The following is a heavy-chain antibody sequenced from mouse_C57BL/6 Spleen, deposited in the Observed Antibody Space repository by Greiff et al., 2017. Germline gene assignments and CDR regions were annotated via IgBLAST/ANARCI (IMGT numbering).Heavy chain of an antibody. CDR1: GYTFTSYG. CDR3: ARDYYGSSFYFDY. J-gene: IGHJ2*01. Sequence: VQLQESGAELARPGASVKLSCKASGYTFTSYGIRWVKQRTGQGLEWIGEIYPRSGNTYYNEKFKGKATLTADKSSSTAYMELRSLTSEDSAVYFCARDYYGSSFYFDYWGQGTTLTVSS. D-gene: IGHD1-1*01. CDR2: IYPRSGNT. V-gene: IGHV1-81*01.